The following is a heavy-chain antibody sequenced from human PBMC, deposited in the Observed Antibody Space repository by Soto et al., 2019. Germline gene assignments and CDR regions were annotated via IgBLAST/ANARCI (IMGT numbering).Heavy chain of an antibody. Sequence: EASVKVSCKASGGTFSSYAISWVRQAPGQGLEWMGGIIPIFGTANYAQKFQGRVTITADESTSTAYMELSSLRSEDTAVYYCARDQKEWLFYWGQGTLVTVSS. CDR1: GGTFSSYA. J-gene: IGHJ4*02. CDR3: ARDQKEWLFY. CDR2: IIPIFGTA. V-gene: IGHV1-69*13. D-gene: IGHD3-3*01.